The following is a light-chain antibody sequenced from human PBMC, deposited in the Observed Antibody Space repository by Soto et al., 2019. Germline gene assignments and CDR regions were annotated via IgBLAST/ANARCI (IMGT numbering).Light chain of an antibody. CDR2: DVT. CDR1: ATAAGGFNY. J-gene: IGLJ1*01. V-gene: IGLV2-11*01. CDR3: CSYTGTYV. Sequence: QSALTQPRSVSGSPGQSVTISCTGAATAAGGFNYVSWYQQHPNKAPKLMIYDVTKRPSGVPDRFSGSKSGNTASLTISGLQAEDESDYYCCSYTGTYVFGTGTKVTVL.